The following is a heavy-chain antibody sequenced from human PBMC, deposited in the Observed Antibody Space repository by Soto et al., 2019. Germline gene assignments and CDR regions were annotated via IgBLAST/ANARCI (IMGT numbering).Heavy chain of an antibody. CDR1: GGSISSGDYY. J-gene: IGHJ4*02. CDR3: ARDSLSRDGYNYFDY. D-gene: IGHD5-12*01. V-gene: IGHV4-30-4*01. CDR2: IYYSGST. Sequence: TLSLTCTVSGGSISSGDYYWSWIRQPPGKGLEWIGYIYYSGSTYYNPSLKSRVTISVDTSKNQFSLKLSSVTAADTAVYYCARDSLSRDGYNYFDYWGQGTLVTVSS.